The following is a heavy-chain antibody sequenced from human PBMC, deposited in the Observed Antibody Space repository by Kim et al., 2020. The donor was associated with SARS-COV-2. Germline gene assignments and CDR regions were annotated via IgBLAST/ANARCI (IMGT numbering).Heavy chain of an antibody. CDR2: ISYDGSNK. J-gene: IGHJ6*02. CDR3: AKGTDTSGWPYYYYYYGMDV. CDR1: GFTFSSYG. Sequence: GGSLRLSCAASGFTFSSYGMHWVRQAPGKGLEWVAVISYDGSNKYYADSVKGRFTISRDNSKNTLYLQMNSLRAEDTAVYYCAKGTDTSGWPYYYYYYGMDVWGQGTTVTVSS. D-gene: IGHD6-19*01. V-gene: IGHV3-30*18.